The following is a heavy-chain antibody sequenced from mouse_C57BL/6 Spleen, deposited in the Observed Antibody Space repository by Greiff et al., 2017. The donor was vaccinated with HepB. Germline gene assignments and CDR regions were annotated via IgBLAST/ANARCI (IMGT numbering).Heavy chain of an antibody. CDR3: TTGYYYGSSRYFDV. V-gene: IGHV14-4*01. J-gene: IGHJ1*03. CDR1: GFNIKDDY. CDR2: IDPENGDT. D-gene: IGHD1-1*01. Sequence: EVQLQQSGAELVRPGASVKLSCTASGFNIKDDYMHWVKQRPEQGLEWIGWIDPENGDTEYASKFQGKATITADTSSNTAYLQLSSLTSEDTAVYDCTTGYYYGSSRYFDVWGTGTTVTVSS.